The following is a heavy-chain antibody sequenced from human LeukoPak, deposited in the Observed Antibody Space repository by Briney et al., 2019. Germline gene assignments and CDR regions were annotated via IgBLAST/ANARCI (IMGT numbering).Heavy chain of an antibody. CDR3: AKSVSSGWYYTFDY. CDR1: GFTFSNYA. V-gene: IGHV3-23*01. Sequence: PGGSLRLSCAASGFTFSNYAMSWVRQAPGKGLEWVSVISGSGGSTHYADSVKGRFTISRDNSKNTLYLQMNSLRAEDTAVYYCAKSVSSGWYYTFDYWGQGTLVTVSS. CDR2: ISGSGGST. D-gene: IGHD6-19*01. J-gene: IGHJ4*02.